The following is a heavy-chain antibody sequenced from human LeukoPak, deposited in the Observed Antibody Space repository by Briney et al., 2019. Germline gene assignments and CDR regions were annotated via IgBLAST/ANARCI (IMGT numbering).Heavy chain of an antibody. CDR2: ISWNSGSI. J-gene: IGHJ6*02. Sequence: GGSLRLSCAASGFTFDDYAMHWVRQAPGKGLEWVSGISWNSGSIGYADSVKGRFTISRDNAKNSLYLQMNSLRVEDTAVYYCARTRGMDVWGQGTTVTVSS. CDR3: ARTRGMDV. V-gene: IGHV3-9*01. CDR1: GFTFDDYA.